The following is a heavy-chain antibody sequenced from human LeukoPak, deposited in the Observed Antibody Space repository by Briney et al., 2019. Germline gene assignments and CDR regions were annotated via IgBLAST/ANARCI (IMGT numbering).Heavy chain of an antibody. D-gene: IGHD3-22*01. CDR1: GFTFSSYS. V-gene: IGHV3-48*04. CDR3: ARETYYYDSSGYSWFDP. J-gene: IGHJ5*02. Sequence: GGSLRLSCAASGFTFSSYSMNWVRQAPGKGLEWVSYISSSSSTIYYADSVKGRFTISRDNAKNSLYLQMNSLRAEDTAVYYCARETYYYDSSGYSWFDPWGQGALVTVSS. CDR2: ISSSSSTI.